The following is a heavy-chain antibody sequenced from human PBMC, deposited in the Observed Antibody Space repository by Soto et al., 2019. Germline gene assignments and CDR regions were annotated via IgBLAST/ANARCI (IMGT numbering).Heavy chain of an antibody. D-gene: IGHD3-9*01. CDR3: ARALLNYYYHGMDV. CDR1: GYTFTGYY. CDR2: INPNSGGT. J-gene: IGHJ6*04. V-gene: IGHV1-2*04. Sequence: GASVKVSCKASGYTFTGYYMHWVRQAPGQGLEWMGWINPNSGGTNYAQKFQGWVTMTRDTSISTAYMELSRLRSDDTAVYYCARALLNYYYHGMDVWGEGTTVTVSS.